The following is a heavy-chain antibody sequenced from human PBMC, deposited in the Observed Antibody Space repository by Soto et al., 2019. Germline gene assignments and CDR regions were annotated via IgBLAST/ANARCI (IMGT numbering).Heavy chain of an antibody. CDR3: ARVGKEGYDFWSGYYPYLFDY. Sequence: QVQLVQSGAEVKKPGASVKVSCKASGYTFTSYGISWVRQAPGQGLERVGWISAYNGNTNYAQKLQRRVTTTTVTSTKIAYMELRGLRSDATAVYYCARVGKEGYDFWSGYYPYLFDYWAQGTLVTVSS. J-gene: IGHJ4*02. CDR2: ISAYNGNT. V-gene: IGHV1-18*04. CDR1: GYTFTSYG. D-gene: IGHD3-3*01.